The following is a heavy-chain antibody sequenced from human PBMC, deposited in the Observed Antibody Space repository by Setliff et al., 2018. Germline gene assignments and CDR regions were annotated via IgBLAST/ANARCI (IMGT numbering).Heavy chain of an antibody. CDR3: VRSFSRREKFLLDY. J-gene: IGHJ4*02. CDR2: IGHTGSI. CDR1: GYSISSGYI. Sequence: PSETLSLTCTVSGYSISSGYIWGWIRQPPGKGLEWVGNIGHTGSINYNPSLKSRLTISRDTSKNQFSLKVSSVTAADTAVYYCVRSFSRREKFLLDYWGQGALVTVSS. V-gene: IGHV4-38-2*02.